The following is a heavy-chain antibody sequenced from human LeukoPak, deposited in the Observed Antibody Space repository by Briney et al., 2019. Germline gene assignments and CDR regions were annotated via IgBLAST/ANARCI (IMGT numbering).Heavy chain of an antibody. CDR3: ARETYYYDSGGYYHYYFDY. CDR2: ISGRGDST. V-gene: IGHV3-21*01. J-gene: IGHJ4*02. D-gene: IGHD3-22*01. Sequence: GGSLRLSCAASGFAFRTYAMTWVRQAPARGLEWVAAISGRGDSTYYADSVKGRLTISRDNAKNLLYLQMNSLRAEDTAVYYCARETYYYDSGGYYHYYFDYWGQGTLVTVSS. CDR1: GFAFRTYA.